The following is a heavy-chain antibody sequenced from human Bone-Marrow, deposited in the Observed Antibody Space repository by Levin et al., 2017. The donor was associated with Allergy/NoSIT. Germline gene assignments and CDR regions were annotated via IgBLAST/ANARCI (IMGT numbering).Heavy chain of an antibody. CDR1: GFTFSDHY. Sequence: GGSLRLSCAASGFTFSDHYMDWVRQAPGKGLEWVGRTRNKANSYTTEYAASVKGRFTISRDDSKNSLYLQMNSLKTEDTAVYYCARGCSYGQYYYYMDVWGKGTTVTVSS. J-gene: IGHJ6*03. CDR3: ARGCSYGQYYYYMDV. D-gene: IGHD5-18*01. CDR2: TRNKANSYTT. V-gene: IGHV3-72*01.